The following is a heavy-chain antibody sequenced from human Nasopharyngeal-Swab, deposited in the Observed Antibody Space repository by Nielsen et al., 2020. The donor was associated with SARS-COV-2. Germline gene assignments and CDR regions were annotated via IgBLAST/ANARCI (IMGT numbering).Heavy chain of an antibody. CDR2: IYYSGST. J-gene: IGHJ4*02. CDR1: GFTFSSYS. V-gene: IGHV4-59*01. D-gene: IGHD6-19*01. Sequence: ESLKISCAASGFTFSSYSMNWVRQAPGKGLEWIGYIYYSGSTNYNPSLKSRVTISVDTSKNQFSLKVNPVTAADTAVYYCARDRLSGLDYWGQGTLVTVSS. CDR3: ARDRLSGLDY.